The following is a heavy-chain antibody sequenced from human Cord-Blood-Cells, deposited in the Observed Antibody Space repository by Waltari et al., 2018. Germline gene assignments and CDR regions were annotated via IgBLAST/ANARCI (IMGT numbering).Heavy chain of an antibody. J-gene: IGHJ4*02. CDR1: GFTFSSYA. Sequence: EVQLLESGGGLVQPGGSLRLYCAASGFTFSSYAMSWFRQAPGKGLEWVSGISGSGGSTYYADTVKGQFTISRDNSKNTLYLQMNSLRAEDTAVYYCAIESEREYYYGSGSYCDYWGQGTLVTVSS. D-gene: IGHD3-10*01. CDR3: AIESEREYYYGSGSYCDY. CDR2: ISGSGGST. V-gene: IGHV3-23*01.